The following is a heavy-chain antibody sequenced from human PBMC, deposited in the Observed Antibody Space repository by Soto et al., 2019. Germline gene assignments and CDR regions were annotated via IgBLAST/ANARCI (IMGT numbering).Heavy chain of an antibody. V-gene: IGHV3-30*18. J-gene: IGHJ4*02. CDR2: ISYDGSNK. Sequence: GGSLRLSCAASGFTFSSSGMHWVRQAPGKGLEWVAVISYDGSNKFYADSVKGRFTISRDNFRNTLYLQMNSLRAEDTAVYYCAKEFHSWNYFDYWGQRTLVTVSS. D-gene: IGHD1-20*01. CDR1: GFTFSSSG. CDR3: AKEFHSWNYFDY.